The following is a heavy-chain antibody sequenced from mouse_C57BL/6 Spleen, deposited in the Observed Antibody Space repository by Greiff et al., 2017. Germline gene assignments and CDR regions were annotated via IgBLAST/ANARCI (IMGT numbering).Heavy chain of an antibody. V-gene: IGHV1-18*01. J-gene: IGHJ1*03. CDR2: INPNNGGT. CDR3: ARSRFSNWYFDV. Sequence: EVQLQQSGPELVKPGASVKIPCKASGYTFTDYNMDWVKQSHGKSLEWIGDINPNNGGTIYNQKFKGKATLTVDKSSSTAYMELRSLTSEDTAVYYCARSRFSNWYFDVWGTGTTVTVSS. CDR1: GYTFTDYN.